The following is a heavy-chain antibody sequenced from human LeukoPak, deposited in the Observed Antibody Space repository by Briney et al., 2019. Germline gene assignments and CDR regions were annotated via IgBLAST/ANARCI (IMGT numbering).Heavy chain of an antibody. CDR1: GFTFSSYG. J-gene: IGHJ6*03. Sequence: PGGSLRLSCAASGFTFSSYGMHWVRQAPGKGLEWVAVISYDGSNKYYADSVKGRFTISRDNSKNSLYLQMNSLRPEDTAVYYCARLFDSSSLHYYYYMDVWGKGTTVTVSS. D-gene: IGHD6-6*01. CDR2: ISYDGSNK. V-gene: IGHV3-30*03. CDR3: ARLFDSSSLHYYYYMDV.